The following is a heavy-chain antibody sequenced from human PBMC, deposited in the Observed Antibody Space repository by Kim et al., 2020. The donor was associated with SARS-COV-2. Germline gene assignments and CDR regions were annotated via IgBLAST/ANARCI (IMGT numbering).Heavy chain of an antibody. CDR2: IWYDGSNK. V-gene: IGHV3-33*01. D-gene: IGHD1-1*01. Sequence: GGSLRLSCAASGFTFSSYGMHWVRQAPGKGLEWVAVIWYDGSNKYYADSVKGRFTISRDNSKNTLYLQMNSLRAEDTAVYYCARGFWDDLYGMDVWGQGTTVTVSS. CDR3: ARGFWDDLYGMDV. CDR1: GFTFSSYG. J-gene: IGHJ6*02.